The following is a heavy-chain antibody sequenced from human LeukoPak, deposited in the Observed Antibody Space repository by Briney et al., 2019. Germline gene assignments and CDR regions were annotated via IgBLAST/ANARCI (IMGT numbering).Heavy chain of an antibody. CDR3: ARFAVHRRLTVAGQFGLDY. D-gene: IGHD6-19*01. CDR1: GYTFTCYY. CDR2: INPNSGGT. V-gene: IGHV1-2*02. J-gene: IGHJ4*02. Sequence: ASVKVSCKASGYTFTCYYMHWVRQAPGQGLEWMGWINPNSGGTNYAQKFQGRVTMTRDTSTSTVYMELSSLRSEDTAVYYCARFAVHRRLTVAGQFGLDYWGQGTLVTVSS.